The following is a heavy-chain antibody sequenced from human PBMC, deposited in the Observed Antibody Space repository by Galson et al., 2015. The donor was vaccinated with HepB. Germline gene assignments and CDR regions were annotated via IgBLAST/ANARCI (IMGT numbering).Heavy chain of an antibody. Sequence: SLRLSCAASGLRFNTTWMSWVRQTPGKGLEWIGRIKSKTGGGTADYAAPVKGRFTIARDDASNTLYLHMNRLETDDTGVYYCTTDVFFSTFWSWFDPWGQGTLVTVSS. CDR1: GLRFNTTW. CDR2: IKSKTGGGTA. V-gene: IGHV3-15*01. J-gene: IGHJ5*02. CDR3: TTDVFFSTFWSWFDP. D-gene: IGHD2-8*02.